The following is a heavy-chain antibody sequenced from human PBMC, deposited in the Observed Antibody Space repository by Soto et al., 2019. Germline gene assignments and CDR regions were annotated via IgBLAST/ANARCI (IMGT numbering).Heavy chain of an antibody. CDR2: INHRGST. V-gene: IGHV4-34*01. CDR3: ARGDYDYYMDV. J-gene: IGHJ6*03. CDR1: GGSFSGYY. Sequence: SKTQSLTCAVYGGSFSGYYWSWIRQPPGKGLGCTGEINHRGSTNYNPSLKSRVTISVDTSKNQFSLKLSSVTAADTAVYYCARGDYDYYMDVWGKGTTVTVSS.